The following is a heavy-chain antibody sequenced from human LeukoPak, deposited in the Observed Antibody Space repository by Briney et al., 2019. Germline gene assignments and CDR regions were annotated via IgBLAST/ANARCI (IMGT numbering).Heavy chain of an antibody. CDR2: ISGSGGST. D-gene: IGHD4-17*01. CDR3: AKTGRDYGDFFYFDY. Sequence: GGSLRLSCAASGFTFSSYAMSWVRQAPGKGLEWVSAISGSGGSTYYADSVKGRFTISRDNSKNTLYLQISSLRVEDTAVYYCAKTGRDYGDFFYFDYWGQGTLVTASS. V-gene: IGHV3-23*01. CDR1: GFTFSSYA. J-gene: IGHJ4*02.